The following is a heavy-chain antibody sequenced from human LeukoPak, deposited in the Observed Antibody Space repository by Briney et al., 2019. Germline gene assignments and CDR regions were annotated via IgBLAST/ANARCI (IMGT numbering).Heavy chain of an antibody. J-gene: IGHJ3*02. CDR1: GFTFSSYW. D-gene: IGHD2-2*02. CDR3: ARERYCSSTSCYIDAFDI. V-gene: IGHV3-74*01. Sequence: GGSLRLSCAASGFTFSSYWMHWVRQAPGKGLVWVSRINSDGSSTSYADSVKGRFTISRDNAKNTLYLQMNSLRAEDTAVYYCARERYCSSTSCYIDAFDIWGQGTMVTVSS. CDR2: INSDGSST.